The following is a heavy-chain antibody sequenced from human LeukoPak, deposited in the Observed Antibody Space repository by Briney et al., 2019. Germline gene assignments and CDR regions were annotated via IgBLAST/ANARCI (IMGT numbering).Heavy chain of an antibody. CDR1: GGSISSSSYY. V-gene: IGHV4-39*07. J-gene: IGHJ3*02. CDR2: IYYSGST. D-gene: IGHD3-3*02. CDR3: AKRVTEGILPLAFDI. Sequence: SETLSLTCTVSGGSISSSSYYWGWIRQPPGEGLEWIGSIYYSGSTYYNPSLKSRVTISVDTSKNQFSLKLSSVTAEDTAVYYCAKRVTEGILPLAFDIWGQGTMVTVSS.